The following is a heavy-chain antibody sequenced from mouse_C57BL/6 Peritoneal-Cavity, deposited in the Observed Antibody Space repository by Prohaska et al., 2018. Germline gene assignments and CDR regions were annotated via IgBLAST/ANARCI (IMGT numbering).Heavy chain of an antibody. CDR3: ARDPAWFAY. V-gene: IGHV5-17*01. CDR1: GFTFSDYG. Sequence: EVQLVESGGGLVTPGGSLKLSCAASGFTFSDYGMHWVRQSPEKGLEWVAYISSGRSNIDYAEEVKGRFTIYRDNAKNTLFLQMSSLRSEDTAMYYCARDPAWFAYWGQGTLVTVSA. J-gene: IGHJ3*01. CDR2: ISSGRSNI.